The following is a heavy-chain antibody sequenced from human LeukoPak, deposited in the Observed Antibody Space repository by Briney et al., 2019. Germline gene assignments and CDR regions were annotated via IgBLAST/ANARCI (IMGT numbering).Heavy chain of an antibody. J-gene: IGHJ4*02. D-gene: IGHD2-2*01. CDR2: ISGVTGST. Sequence: GGSLRLSCAASGFTFSNYGMSWVRQAPGKGLEWVSTISGVTGSTHYGDSVKGRFTISRDNSKNALHLQMKSLRAEDTAVYYCARDFYCSRTSCYAPSFDYWGQGTLVTVSS. CDR3: ARDFYCSRTSCYAPSFDY. V-gene: IGHV3-23*01. CDR1: GFTFSNYG.